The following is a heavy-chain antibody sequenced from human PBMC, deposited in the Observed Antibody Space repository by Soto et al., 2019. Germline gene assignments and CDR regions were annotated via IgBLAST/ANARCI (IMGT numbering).Heavy chain of an antibody. Sequence: GGSLRLSCAASEFTFSTYALSWVRQAPGKGLEWVSGITGSGAGTYYADSVKGRFTISRDNSKSTLYLQMNSLRAEDTALYYCAKGRSYYYYYGVDVWGQGTTVTVSS. CDR1: EFTFSTYA. CDR3: AKGRSYYYYYGVDV. J-gene: IGHJ6*02. V-gene: IGHV3-23*01. CDR2: ITGSGAGT.